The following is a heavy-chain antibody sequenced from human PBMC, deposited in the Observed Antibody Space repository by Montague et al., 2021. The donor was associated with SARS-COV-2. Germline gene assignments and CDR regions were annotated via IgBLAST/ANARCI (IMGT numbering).Heavy chain of an antibody. CDR2: IYYSGST. CDR1: GGSISSSGNY. V-gene: IGHV4-39*01. D-gene: IGHD3-10*01. J-gene: IGHJ5*02. Sequence: SETLSLTCTVSGGSISSSGNYWGWIRQPPGKGLEWIGSIYYSGSTYYNPSLKSRVTISVDTSKNQFSLKLNSVTAADTAVYYCARLVWFGELSSENWFDPWGQGTLVTVSS. CDR3: ARLVWFGELSSENWFDP.